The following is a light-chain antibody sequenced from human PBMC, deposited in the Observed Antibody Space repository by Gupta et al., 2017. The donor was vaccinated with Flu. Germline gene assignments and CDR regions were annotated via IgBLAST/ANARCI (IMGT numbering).Light chain of an antibody. J-gene: IGKJ4*01. CDR2: DAY. V-gene: IGKV3-11*01. CDR3: QQRSDWLS. CDR1: QSVSNY. Sequence: SPATLSLSPGERATLSCRASQSVSNYLAWYQQKPGQAPRLLIYDAYNRATGISARFSGSGSGTDFTLTISSLEPEDFAVYYCQQRSDWLSFGGGTKVEIK.